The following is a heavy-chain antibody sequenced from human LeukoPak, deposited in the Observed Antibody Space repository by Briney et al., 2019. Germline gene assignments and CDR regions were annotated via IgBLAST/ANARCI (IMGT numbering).Heavy chain of an antibody. CDR1: GYFISSGYY. CDR2: IHHSGST. CDR3: ARTSSSGLVGGYYFDY. D-gene: IGHD6-19*01. V-gene: IGHV4-38-2*02. J-gene: IGHJ4*02. Sequence: SETLSLTCTVSGYFISSGYYWGWIRQPPGKGLQWIGSIHHSGSTYYNPSLKSRVTISVDTSKNQFSLKLSSVTAADTAVYYCARTSSSGLVGGYYFDYWGQGALVTVSS.